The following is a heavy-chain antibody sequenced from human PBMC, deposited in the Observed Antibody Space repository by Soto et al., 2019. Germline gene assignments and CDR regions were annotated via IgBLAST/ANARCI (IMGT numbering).Heavy chain of an antibody. V-gene: IGHV3-23*01. CDR1: GFTFSIYA. D-gene: IGHD3-10*01. CDR2: CSGSSVST. CDR3: ASYYYGSGSYSSGM. Sequence: GGSLRLSCAASGFTFSIYALNWVRPAPGKGLEWVSSCSGSSVSTYYADSVKGRFTISRDNSKNTLYLQMNSLRAEDTAVYYCASYYYGSGSYSSGMWGQGTMVTVSS. J-gene: IGHJ3*02.